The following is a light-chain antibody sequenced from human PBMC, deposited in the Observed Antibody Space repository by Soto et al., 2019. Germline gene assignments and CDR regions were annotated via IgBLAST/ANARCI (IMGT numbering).Light chain of an antibody. CDR2: GAS. CDR1: PSISYN. V-gene: IGKV3-15*01. J-gene: IGKJ1*01. CDR3: QQYNHLPWT. Sequence: EIVVAQSPATLSVSPGERATLSCRASPSISYNLAWYQQKPGQAPRLLIYGASTRATGIPARFSGSGSGTEFTLTISSLQSEDFAVYCGQQYNHLPWTFGQGTKVEIK.